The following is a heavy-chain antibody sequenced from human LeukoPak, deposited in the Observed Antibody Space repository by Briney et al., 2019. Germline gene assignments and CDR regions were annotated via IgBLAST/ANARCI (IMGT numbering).Heavy chain of an antibody. J-gene: IGHJ4*02. Sequence: GGSLRLSCAVSGFAFGSEAMSWVRQSPARGLEWVASISPGGGTTYYADYVKGRFTISRDNAKNSLYLQMNSLRVEDTAVYYCARGGFTTDYWGQGALVTVSS. D-gene: IGHD1-14*01. CDR1: GFAFGSEA. V-gene: IGHV3-23*01. CDR2: ISPGGGTT. CDR3: ARGGFTTDY.